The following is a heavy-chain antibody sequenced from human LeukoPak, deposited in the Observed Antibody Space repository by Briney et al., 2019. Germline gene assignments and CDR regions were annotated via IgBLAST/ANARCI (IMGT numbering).Heavy chain of an antibody. V-gene: IGHV1-18*01. Sequence: ASVKVSCKASGYTFTSYGISWVRQAPGQGLEWMGWISAYNGNTNYAQKLQGRVTMTTDTSTSTAYMELRSLRSDATAVYYCARTVQWLKTDDAFDIWGQGTMVTVSS. D-gene: IGHD6-19*01. CDR1: GYTFTSYG. CDR3: ARTVQWLKTDDAFDI. J-gene: IGHJ3*02. CDR2: ISAYNGNT.